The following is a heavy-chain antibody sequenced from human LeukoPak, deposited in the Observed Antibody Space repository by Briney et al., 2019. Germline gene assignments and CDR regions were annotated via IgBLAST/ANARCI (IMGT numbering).Heavy chain of an antibody. CDR1: GFTFSSYS. J-gene: IGHJ5*02. CDR2: ISSSSSYI. Sequence: GGSLRLSCAASGFTFSSYSMNWVRQAPGKGLEWVSSISSSSSYIYYADSVKGRFTISRDNAKNSLYLQMNSLRAEDTAVYYCARWLGYCSGGSCYDQAFDPWGQGTLVTVSS. D-gene: IGHD2-15*01. CDR3: ARWLGYCSGGSCYDQAFDP. V-gene: IGHV3-21*01.